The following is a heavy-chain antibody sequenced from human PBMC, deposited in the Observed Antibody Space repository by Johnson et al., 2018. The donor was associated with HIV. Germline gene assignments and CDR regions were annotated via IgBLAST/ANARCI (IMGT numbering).Heavy chain of an antibody. D-gene: IGHD4-17*01. CDR2: ISYDGTNQ. Sequence: QVQLVESGGGLVQPGRSLRLSCAASGFTFSSYAMHWVRQAPGKGLEWVAVISYDGTNQYHADSVKGRFTISRDNSKNTLHLQMNSLRAEDTAVYYCAREGTVSYGGAFDIWGQGTMVTVSS. CDR3: AREGTVSYGGAFDI. J-gene: IGHJ3*02. CDR1: GFTFSSYA. V-gene: IGHV3-30*04.